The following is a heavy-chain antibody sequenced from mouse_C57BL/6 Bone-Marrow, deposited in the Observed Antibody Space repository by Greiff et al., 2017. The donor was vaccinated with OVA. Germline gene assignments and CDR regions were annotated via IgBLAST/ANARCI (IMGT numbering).Heavy chain of an antibody. D-gene: IGHD4-1*01. CDR1: GYTFTTYP. Sequence: QVQLQQSVAELVKPGASVKMSCKASGYTFTTYPIEWMKQNHGKSLEWIGNFHPYNDDTKYNEKFKGKATLTVEKSSSTVYLELSRLTSDDSAVYYCARSECNWGYYYAMDYWGQGPSVTVSS. V-gene: IGHV1-47*01. CDR2: FHPYNDDT. CDR3: ARSECNWGYYYAMDY. J-gene: IGHJ4*01.